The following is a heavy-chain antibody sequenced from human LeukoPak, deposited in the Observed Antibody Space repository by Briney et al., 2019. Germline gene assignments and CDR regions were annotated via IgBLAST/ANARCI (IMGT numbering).Heavy chain of an antibody. D-gene: IGHD1-7*01. Sequence: ASVKVSCKASGYTFTSYDINWVRQATGQGLEWMRWMNPNSGNTGYAQKFQGRVTMTRNTSISTAYMELSSLRSEDTAVYYCARVIWYWNYYYFDYWGQGTLVTVSS. CDR3: ARVIWYWNYYYFDY. CDR2: MNPNSGNT. J-gene: IGHJ4*02. V-gene: IGHV1-8*01. CDR1: GYTFTSYD.